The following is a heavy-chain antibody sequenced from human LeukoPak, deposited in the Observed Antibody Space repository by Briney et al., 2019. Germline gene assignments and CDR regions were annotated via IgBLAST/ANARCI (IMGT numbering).Heavy chain of an antibody. CDR1: GFTFSSYA. D-gene: IGHD5-18*01. CDR2: ISYDGSNK. CDR3: AREVYSYGPFDY. V-gene: IGHV3-30*04. Sequence: PGRSLRLSCAASGFTFSSYAMHWVRQAPGKGLEWVAVISYDGSNKYYADSVKGRFTISGDNSKNTLYLQMNSLRAEDTAVYYCAREVYSYGPFDYWGQGTLVTVSS. J-gene: IGHJ4*02.